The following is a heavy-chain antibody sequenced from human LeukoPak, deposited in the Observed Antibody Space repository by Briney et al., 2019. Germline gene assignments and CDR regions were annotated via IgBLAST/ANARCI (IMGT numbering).Heavy chain of an antibody. J-gene: IGHJ4*02. V-gene: IGHV1-2*02. D-gene: IGHD4-11*01. CDR3: ARDQDYRNYVAEC. CDR2: VNPNSGDA. CDR1: GYTFTGYY. Sequence: ASVKVSCKASGYTFTGYYMHWVRQAPGQGLEWMGCVNPNSGDANYAQKFQGRVTMTRDTSISTAYLKLNRLRSDDTAVYYCARDQDYRNYVAECWGQGTLVTVSS.